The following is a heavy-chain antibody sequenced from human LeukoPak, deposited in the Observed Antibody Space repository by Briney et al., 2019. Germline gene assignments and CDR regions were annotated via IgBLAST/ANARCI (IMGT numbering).Heavy chain of an antibody. J-gene: IGHJ3*02. Sequence: PSETLSLTCAVYSGSFSGYYWSWIRQPPGKGLEWIGEINHSGSTNYNPSLKGRVTISVDTSKNQFSLKLSSVTAADTAVYYCATIYLTGYSSSWSDAFDIWGQGTTVTVSS. CDR2: INHSGST. D-gene: IGHD6-13*01. V-gene: IGHV4-34*01. CDR3: ATIYLTGYSSSWSDAFDI. CDR1: SGSFSGYY.